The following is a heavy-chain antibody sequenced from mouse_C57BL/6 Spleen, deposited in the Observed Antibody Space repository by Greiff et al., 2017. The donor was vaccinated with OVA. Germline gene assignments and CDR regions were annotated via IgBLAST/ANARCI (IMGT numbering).Heavy chain of an antibody. J-gene: IGHJ2*01. CDR3: ARPAPYYLDD. V-gene: IGHV1-64*01. CDR2: IHPNSGGT. Sequence: QVQLQQPGAELVKPGASVKLSCTASGYTFTSYWMHWVKQRPGQGLEWIGMIHPNSGGTNYNEKFKSKATLTVDKSSSTAYMQLSSLTSEDSAVYYCARPAPYYLDDWGQGTTRTVSS. CDR1: GYTFTSYW.